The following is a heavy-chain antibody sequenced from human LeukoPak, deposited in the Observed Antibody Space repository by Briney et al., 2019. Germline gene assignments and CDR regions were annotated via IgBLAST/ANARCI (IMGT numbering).Heavy chain of an antibody. D-gene: IGHD6-6*01. J-gene: IGHJ4*02. CDR3: ARDSSSWGLDY. CDR2: IYYSGST. CDR1: GGSISSYY. V-gene: IGHV4-59*01. Sequence: SETLSLTCTVSGGSISSYYWSWIRQPPGKGLEWIGYIYYSGSTNYNPSLKSRATISVDTSKNQFSLKLSSVTAADTAVYYCARDSSSWGLDYWGQGTLVTVSS.